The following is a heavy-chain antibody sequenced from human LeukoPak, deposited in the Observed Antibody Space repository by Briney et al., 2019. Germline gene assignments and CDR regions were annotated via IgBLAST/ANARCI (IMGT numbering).Heavy chain of an antibody. D-gene: IGHD5-18*01. J-gene: IGHJ4*02. CDR3: AADTAMVTFDY. V-gene: IGHV3-74*01. CDR1: GFTFSNYW. Sequence: GGSLRLSCAASGFTFSNYWMHWVRQVPGKGLVWVSRVNGDESSRSYADSVEGRFTISRDNTKNTLYLQMNSLRAEDTAVYYCAADTAMVTFDYWGQGTLVTVSS. CDR2: VNGDESSR.